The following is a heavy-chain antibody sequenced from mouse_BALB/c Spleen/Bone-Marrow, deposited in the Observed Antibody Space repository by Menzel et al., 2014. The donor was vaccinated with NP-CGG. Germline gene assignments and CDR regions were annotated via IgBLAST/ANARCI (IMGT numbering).Heavy chain of an antibody. V-gene: IGHV5-12-2*01. CDR1: GFTFIAYT. CDR3: ARHGEERPVLAMDY. D-gene: IGHD2-14*01. J-gene: IGHJ4*01. Sequence: EVKLVESGGGLVEPGGSLKPSCAASGFTFIAYTMSWVRQTPEKRLEWVAYINNGGGSTYYPDTVKGRFTISRHNAKNTLYLQMSSLKSEDTAMYYCARHGEERPVLAMDYWGQGTSVTVSS. CDR2: INNGGGST.